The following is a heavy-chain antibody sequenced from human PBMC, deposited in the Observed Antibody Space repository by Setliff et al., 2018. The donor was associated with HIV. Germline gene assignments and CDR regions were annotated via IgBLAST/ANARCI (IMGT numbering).Heavy chain of an antibody. CDR2: INPDSCGT. Sequence: ASVKVSCKTSGYAFTDYSFHWVRQAPGQGLEWVGRINPDSCGTNYAQTFQGRVTMTRDTSVSTAYMELSRLKSDDTAVFYCARGVKGIATTGKYYFDYWGQGTLVTVSS. J-gene: IGHJ4*02. CDR1: GYAFTDYS. D-gene: IGHD6-13*01. CDR3: ARGVKGIATTGKYYFDY. V-gene: IGHV1-2*06.